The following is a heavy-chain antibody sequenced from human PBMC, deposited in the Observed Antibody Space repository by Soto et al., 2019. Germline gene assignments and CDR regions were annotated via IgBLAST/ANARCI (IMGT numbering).Heavy chain of an antibody. Sequence: ASVKVSCKASGYTFTSYGISWVRQAPGQELEWMGWISAYNGNTNYAQKLQGRVTMTTDTSTSTAYMELRSLRSDDTAVYYCARDVPDDSSGYYVYYWGQETLVTVSS. J-gene: IGHJ4*02. CDR3: ARDVPDDSSGYYVYY. CDR2: ISAYNGNT. CDR1: GYTFTSYG. D-gene: IGHD3-22*01. V-gene: IGHV1-18*01.